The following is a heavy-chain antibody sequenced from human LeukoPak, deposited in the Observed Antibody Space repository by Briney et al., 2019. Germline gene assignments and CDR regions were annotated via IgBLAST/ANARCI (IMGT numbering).Heavy chain of an antibody. V-gene: IGHV4-61*02. Sequence: PSETLSLTCTVSGGSISSSSYYWSWIRQPAGKGLEWIGRIYTSGTTNYNPSLKSRVTISLDTSKNHFSLKLSSVTAADTAVYYCARAIWFGEGHDYWGQGTLVTVSS. CDR1: GGSISSSSYY. CDR3: ARAIWFGEGHDY. D-gene: IGHD3-10*01. J-gene: IGHJ4*02. CDR2: IYTSGTT.